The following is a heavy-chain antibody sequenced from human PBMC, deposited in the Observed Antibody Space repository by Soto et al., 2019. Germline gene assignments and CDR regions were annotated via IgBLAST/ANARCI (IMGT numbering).Heavy chain of an antibody. D-gene: IGHD6-19*01. J-gene: IGHJ4*02. CDR2: ISGSGGTT. CDR1: GFTFSNYA. V-gene: IGHV3-23*01. CDR3: AKTPREWLVYFDY. Sequence: EVQLLESGGGLVQPGGSLRLSCAASGFTFSNYAIAWVRQAPGKGLEWVSGISGSGGTTYYADSVKGRFTISRDNSKDTPHLQMNSLRAADTAASYCAKTPREWLVYFDYWGQGALVTVSS.